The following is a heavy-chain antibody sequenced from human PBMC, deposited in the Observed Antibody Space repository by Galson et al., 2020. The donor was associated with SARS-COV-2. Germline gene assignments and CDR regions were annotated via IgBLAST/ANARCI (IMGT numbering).Heavy chain of an antibody. Sequence: SETLSLTCTVSGGSISSYYWSWIRQPPGKGLEWIGYIYYSGSTNYNPSLKSRVTISVDTSKNQFSLKLSSVTATDTAVYYCARQTSVVTRTYYFDYWGQGTLVTVSS. D-gene: IGHD2-15*01. V-gene: IGHV4-59*08. J-gene: IGHJ4*02. CDR2: IYYSGST. CDR1: GGSISSYY. CDR3: ARQTSVVTRTYYFDY.